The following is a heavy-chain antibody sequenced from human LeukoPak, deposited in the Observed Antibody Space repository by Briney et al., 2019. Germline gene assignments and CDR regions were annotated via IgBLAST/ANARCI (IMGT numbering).Heavy chain of an antibody. CDR2: IKSKTDGGTT. Sequence: GGSLRLSCAVSGFTLSSYSMNWVRHAPGKGLEWVGRIKSKTDGGTTDYAAPVKGRFTISRDDSKNTLYLQMNSLKTEDTAVYYCTTPYYYDSSGYTTDFDYWGQGTLVTVSS. J-gene: IGHJ4*02. CDR3: TTPYYYDSSGYTTDFDY. D-gene: IGHD3-22*01. V-gene: IGHV3-15*07. CDR1: GFTLSSYS.